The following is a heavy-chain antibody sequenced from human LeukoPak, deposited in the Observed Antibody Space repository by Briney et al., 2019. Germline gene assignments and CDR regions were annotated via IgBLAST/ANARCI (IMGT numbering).Heavy chain of an antibody. CDR2: IYHSGST. CDR1: GGSISSGGYS. D-gene: IGHD3-22*01. J-gene: IGHJ4*02. V-gene: IGHV4-30-2*01. Sequence: PSQTLSLTCAVSGGSISSGGYSWSWIRQPPGKGLEWIGYIYHSGSTYYNPSLKSRVTISVDRSKNQFSLKLSSVTAADTAVYYCARDSYDSTDYWGQGTLVTVSS. CDR3: ARDSYDSTDY.